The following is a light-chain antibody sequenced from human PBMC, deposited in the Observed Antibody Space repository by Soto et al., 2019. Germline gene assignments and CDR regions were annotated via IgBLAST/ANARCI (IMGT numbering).Light chain of an antibody. CDR2: GAS. CDR1: QNVDSNY. Sequence: EILLTQSPGTLSLSPGERATLSCSASQNVDSNYLAWYQQKPGQAPRIIIFGASGRATGIPDRFSGSGSGTDFTLTISSLQPEDFATYYCQQTLSFPPTFGQGTKVDIK. CDR3: QQTLSFPPT. J-gene: IGKJ1*01. V-gene: IGKV3-20*01.